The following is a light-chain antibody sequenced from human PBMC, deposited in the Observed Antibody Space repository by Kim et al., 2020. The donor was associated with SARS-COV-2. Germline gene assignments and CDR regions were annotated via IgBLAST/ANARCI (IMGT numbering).Light chain of an antibody. CDR3: QQYYSTPSYT. V-gene: IGKV4-1*01. J-gene: IGKJ2*01. CDR1: QSVLYSSNNKNY. Sequence: ANINSKSSQSVLYSSNNKNYLAWYQQKPGQPPKLLIYWASTRESGVPDRFSGGGSGTDFTLTISSLQAEDVAVYYCQQYYSTPSYTFGQGTKLEI. CDR2: WAS.